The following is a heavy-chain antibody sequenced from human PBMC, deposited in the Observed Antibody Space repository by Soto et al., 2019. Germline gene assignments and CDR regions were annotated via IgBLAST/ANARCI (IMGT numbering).Heavy chain of an antibody. CDR2: ITPSNGHT. V-gene: IGHV1-18*01. CDR3: APFRECGGSRCDRSLPRDL. CDR1: GYSFSTHG. Sequence: QDQLVQSGVEVKRPGASVKVSCKASGYSFSTHGISWVRQAPGQGLEWMGWITPSNGHTNYEQKFQGRVTMTTDTSTNTGSLEVRSLRSAHPAVYYCAPFRECGGSRCDRSLPRDLWGQGTVVTVSS. J-gene: IGHJ3*01. D-gene: IGHD2-21*01.